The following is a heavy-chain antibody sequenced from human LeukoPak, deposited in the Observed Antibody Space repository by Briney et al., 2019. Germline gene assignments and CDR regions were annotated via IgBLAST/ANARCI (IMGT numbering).Heavy chain of an antibody. CDR2: IAYDGNSK. CDR1: GFTFKSFG. V-gene: IGHV3-30*18. Sequence: GGSLRLSCAASGFTFKSFGMHWVRQATGKGLEWAAIIAYDGNSKHYADSVKGRFTISRDNSRNTLYLQLNSLRPEDTALYYCAKVRVDAYVSPNDYWGQGTLVTVSS. D-gene: IGHD3-16*01. CDR3: AKVRVDAYVSPNDY. J-gene: IGHJ4*02.